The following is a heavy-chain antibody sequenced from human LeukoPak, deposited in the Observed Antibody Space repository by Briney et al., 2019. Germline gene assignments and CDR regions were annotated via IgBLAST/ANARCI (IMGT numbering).Heavy chain of an antibody. Sequence: PSETLSLTCTVSGGSISSSSYYWGWIRQPPGKGLEWIGSIYYSGSTYYNPSLKSRVTISVDTSKNQFSLKLSSVTAADTAVYYCARDLMIVVASTNYDAFDIWGQGTMVTVSS. CDR1: GGSISSSSYY. J-gene: IGHJ3*02. CDR2: IYYSGST. V-gene: IGHV4-39*07. D-gene: IGHD3-22*01. CDR3: ARDLMIVVASTNYDAFDI.